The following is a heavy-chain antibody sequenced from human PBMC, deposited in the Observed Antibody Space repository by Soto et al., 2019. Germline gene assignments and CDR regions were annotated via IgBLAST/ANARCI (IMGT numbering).Heavy chain of an antibody. V-gene: IGHV1-69*12. CDR3: ARPEVTIFGVVTHYYYGMDV. J-gene: IGHJ6*02. D-gene: IGHD3-3*01. Sequence: QVQLVQSGAEVKKPGSSVKVSCKASGGTFSSYAISWVRQAPGQGLEWMGGIIPIFGTANYAQKFQGRVTITADESTSTAYMALSSLRSEDTAVYYCARPEVTIFGVVTHYYYGMDVWGQGTTVTVSS. CDR1: GGTFSSYA. CDR2: IIPIFGTA.